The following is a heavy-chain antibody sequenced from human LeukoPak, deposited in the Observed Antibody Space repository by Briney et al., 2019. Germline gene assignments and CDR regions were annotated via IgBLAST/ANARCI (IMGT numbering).Heavy chain of an antibody. V-gene: IGHV3-7*01. CDR2: IKQDGSEK. CDR3: ARDPGYCSSTSCFNYYGMDV. J-gene: IGHJ6*02. Sequence: GGSLRLSCAASGFTFSSYWMSWVRQAPGKGLEWVANIKQDGSEKYYVDSVKGRFTISRDNSKDTLYLQMNSLRAEDTAVYYCARDPGYCSSTSCFNYYGMDVWGQGTTVTVSS. CDR1: GFTFSSYW. D-gene: IGHD2-2*01.